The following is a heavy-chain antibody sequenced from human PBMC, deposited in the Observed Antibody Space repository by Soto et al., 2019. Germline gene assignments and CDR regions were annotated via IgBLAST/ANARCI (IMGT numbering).Heavy chain of an antibody. Sequence: HPVGSLRLSCAASGFIFKMYWMHWVRQSPGKGLVWISRIYNDGTYSDYADSVRGRFTISRDNVNDTLYLKMNNLRAEDSGLYYCTRGPRTISTGTGAYSGHGTQVTVS. D-gene: IGHD3-10*01. V-gene: IGHV3-74*01. J-gene: IGHJ4*01. CDR1: GFIFKMYW. CDR3: TRGPRTISTGTGAY. CDR2: IYNDGTYS.